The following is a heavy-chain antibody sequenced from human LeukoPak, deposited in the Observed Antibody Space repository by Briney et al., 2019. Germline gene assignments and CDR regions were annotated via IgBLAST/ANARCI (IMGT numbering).Heavy chain of an antibody. Sequence: PSETLSLTCAVYGGSFSGYYWSWIRQPQGKGLEWIGEINHSGSTNYNPSLKSRVTISVDTSKNQFSLKLSSVTAADTAVYYCATCPLWFRDHGGFDYWGQGTLVTVSS. V-gene: IGHV4-34*01. J-gene: IGHJ4*02. D-gene: IGHD3-10*01. CDR3: ATCPLWFRDHGGFDY. CDR1: GGSFSGYY. CDR2: INHSGST.